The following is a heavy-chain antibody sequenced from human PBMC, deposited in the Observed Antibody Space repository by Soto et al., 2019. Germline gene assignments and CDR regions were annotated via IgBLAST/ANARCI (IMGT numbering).Heavy chain of an antibody. D-gene: IGHD3-16*01. CDR3: ARGLRGGYGMDV. Sequence: EVQLVESGGGLVQPGGSLRLSCAASGFTLSSYWMHWVRQAPGKGLVWVSRIRYDGRITNYADSVKGRSTISRDDAKNTVYLLMNSLRAEDTAVYYCARGLRGGYGMDVWGQGTTVTVSS. CDR2: IRYDGRIT. J-gene: IGHJ6*02. V-gene: IGHV3-74*01. CDR1: GFTLSSYW.